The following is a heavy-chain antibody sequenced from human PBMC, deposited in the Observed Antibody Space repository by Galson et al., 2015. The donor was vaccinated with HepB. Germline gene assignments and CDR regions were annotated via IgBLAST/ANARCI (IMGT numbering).Heavy chain of an antibody. V-gene: IGHV3-48*01. CDR2: ICSGGTK. CDR3: ARNPASYDYYNMDV. D-gene: IGHD2-2*01. Sequence: SLRLSCAASGFSFISHSMNWVRHSPGKGLEWLADICSGGTKYYAEAARGRFTISRDNAKKTMYLHMRSLRVEDTGIYYCARNPASYDYYNMDVRAGGPRSPSP. J-gene: IGHJ6*02. CDR1: GFSFISHS.